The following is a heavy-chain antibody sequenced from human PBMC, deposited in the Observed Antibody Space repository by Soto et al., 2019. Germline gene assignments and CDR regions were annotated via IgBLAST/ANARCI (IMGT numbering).Heavy chain of an antibody. CDR2: MNRNNGNV. Sequence: SVKVFCKASGFTSITYDFSWVRQAAGQGHEWKEWMNRNNGNVEFAQKFRGRINMTRNTSISTAYLELSSLRSDDSAVYYCANHVDFYGSSGYDHEAFDIWGQGTMVTV. CDR3: ANHVDFYGSSGYDHEAFDI. D-gene: IGHD3-22*01. J-gene: IGHJ3*02. V-gene: IGHV1-8*01. CDR1: GFTSITYD.